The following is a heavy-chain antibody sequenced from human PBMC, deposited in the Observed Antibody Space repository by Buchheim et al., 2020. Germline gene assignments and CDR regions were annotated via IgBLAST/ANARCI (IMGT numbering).Heavy chain of an antibody. Sequence: QVQLQESGPGLVKPSETLSLTCTVSGGSISSYYWSWIRQPPGKGLEWIGYIYYSGSTYYNPSLKSRVTISVDTSKNQFSLKLSSVTAADTAVYYCARWETTPNWFDPWGQGTL. CDR3: ARWETTPNWFDP. J-gene: IGHJ5*02. V-gene: IGHV4-59*12. CDR2: IYYSGST. D-gene: IGHD1-26*01. CDR1: GGSISSYY.